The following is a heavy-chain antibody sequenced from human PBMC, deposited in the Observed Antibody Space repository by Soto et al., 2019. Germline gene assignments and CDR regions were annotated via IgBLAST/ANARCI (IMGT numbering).Heavy chain of an antibody. V-gene: IGHV3-30*03. CDR1: GFSYSSYD. Sequence: QVQLVESGGGVVQPGRSLRLSCAASGFSYSSYDMHWVRQAPGKGLEWVAVISYDGSNKYYADPVKGRFTISRDNSKNTLYLQMNSLRAEDTAVYYCPSPPMTTMSWGQGTLVTVPS. CDR3: PSPPMTTMS. CDR2: ISYDGSNK. J-gene: IGHJ5*02. D-gene: IGHD4-4*01.